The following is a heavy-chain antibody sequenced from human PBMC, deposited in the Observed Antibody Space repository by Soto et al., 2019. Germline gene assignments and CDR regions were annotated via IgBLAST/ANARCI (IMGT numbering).Heavy chain of an antibody. J-gene: IGHJ4*02. CDR2: IYYSGST. CDR3: ARDGYSYGFGY. V-gene: IGHV4-59*01. Sequence: PSETLSLTCTVSGGSISSYYWSWIRQPTGKGLEWIGYIYYSGSTNYNPSLKSRVTISVDTSKNQFSLKLSSVTAADTAVYGCARDGYSYGFGYWGQGTLVTVSS. D-gene: IGHD5-18*01. CDR1: GGSISSYY.